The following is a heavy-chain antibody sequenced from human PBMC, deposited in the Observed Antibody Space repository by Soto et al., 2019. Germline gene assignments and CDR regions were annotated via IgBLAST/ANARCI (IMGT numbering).Heavy chain of an antibody. V-gene: IGHV4-59*01. Sequence: PSETLSLTCTVSGGSISSYYWIWIRQPPGKGLEWIGYIYYSGSTNYNPSLKSRVTISVDTSKNQFSLKLSSVTAADTAVYYCARDRGYSSGWYFNWFDPWGQGTLVTVSS. D-gene: IGHD6-19*01. CDR3: ARDRGYSSGWYFNWFDP. CDR2: IYYSGST. CDR1: GGSISSYY. J-gene: IGHJ5*02.